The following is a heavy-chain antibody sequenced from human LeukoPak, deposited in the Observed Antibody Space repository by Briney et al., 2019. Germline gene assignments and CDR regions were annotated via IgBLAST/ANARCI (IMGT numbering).Heavy chain of an antibody. V-gene: IGHV3-53*01. D-gene: IGHD6-19*01. CDR3: ARVWQWPSWFDP. CDR2: IYSGGST. J-gene: IGHJ5*02. Sequence: GGSLRLSCAASGFTVSSNYMSWVRQAPGKGLEWVSVIYSGGSTYYADSVKGRFTISRDKSKNTLYLQMNSVRAEDTAVYYCARVWQWPSWFDPWGQGTLVTVSS. CDR1: GFTVSSNY.